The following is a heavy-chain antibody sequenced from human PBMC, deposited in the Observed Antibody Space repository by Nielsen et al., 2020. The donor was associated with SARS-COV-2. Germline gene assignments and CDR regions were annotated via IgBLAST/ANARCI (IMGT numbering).Heavy chain of an antibody. V-gene: IGHV3-23*01. Sequence: GRQAPGKGLEWVSAISGSGGSTYYADSVKGRFTISRDNSKNTLYLQMNSLRAEDTAVYYCAKRYYYDSSGWAFDYWGQGTLVTVSS. D-gene: IGHD3-22*01. CDR2: ISGSGGST. J-gene: IGHJ4*02. CDR3: AKRYYYDSSGWAFDY.